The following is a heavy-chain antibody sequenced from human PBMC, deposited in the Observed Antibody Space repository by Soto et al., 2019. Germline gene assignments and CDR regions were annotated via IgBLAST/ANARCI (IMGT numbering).Heavy chain of an antibody. V-gene: IGHV1-69*08. CDR3: ARDEVAAAGSDY. Sequence: QVQLVQSGAEVKKPGSSVKVSCKASGGTFSSYTISWVRQAPGQGLEWMGRIIPILGIANYAQKFQGRVTIXAXXSTSTAYMELSSLRSEDTAVYYCARDEVAAAGSDYWGQGTLVTVSS. CDR1: GGTFSSYT. J-gene: IGHJ4*02. D-gene: IGHD6-13*01. CDR2: IIPILGIA.